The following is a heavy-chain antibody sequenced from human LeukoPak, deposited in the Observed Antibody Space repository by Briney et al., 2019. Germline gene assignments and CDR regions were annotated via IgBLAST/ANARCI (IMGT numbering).Heavy chain of an antibody. D-gene: IGHD6-13*01. J-gene: IGHJ4*02. V-gene: IGHV1-2*02. CDR3: ATSTPGYSSSWLDY. CDR1: GYTFTGYY. CDR2: INPNSGGT. Sequence: ASVKVSCKASGYTFTGYYMHWVRQAPGQGLEWMGWINPNSGGTNYAQKFQGRVTMTRDTSISTAYMELSRLRSDDTAVYYCATSTPGYSSSWLDYWGQGTLVTVSS.